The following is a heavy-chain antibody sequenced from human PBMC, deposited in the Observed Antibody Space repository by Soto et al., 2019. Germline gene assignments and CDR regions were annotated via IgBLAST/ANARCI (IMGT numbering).Heavy chain of an antibody. V-gene: IGHV3-48*03. J-gene: IGHJ4*02. CDR3: AGGVMYSGSYHE. CDR2: ISDSGVTV. Sequence: GGSLRLSCGASGFTFSTYEMAWVRQAPGKGLEWVSYISDSGVTVRYADSVKGRFTTSRDNARNSVYLQMNGLAVADTAMYYCAGGVMYSGSYHEWGQGALVTVSS. D-gene: IGHD1-26*01. CDR1: GFTFSTYE.